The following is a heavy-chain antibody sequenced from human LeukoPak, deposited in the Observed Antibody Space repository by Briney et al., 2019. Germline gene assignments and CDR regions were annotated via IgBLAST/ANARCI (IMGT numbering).Heavy chain of an antibody. D-gene: IGHD5-24*01. V-gene: IGHV1-18*01. J-gene: IGHJ4*02. CDR2: ISASNGDT. CDR3: ARTGWLQSDPFDS. CDR1: GYTFTNYG. Sequence: ASVKVSCKASGYTFTNYGITWVRQAPGQGLEWMGWISASNGDTHYSEKFQDRITVTTDTSTTTAYMELRSLISADTAVYYCARTGWLQSDPFDSWGQGTLVTVSS.